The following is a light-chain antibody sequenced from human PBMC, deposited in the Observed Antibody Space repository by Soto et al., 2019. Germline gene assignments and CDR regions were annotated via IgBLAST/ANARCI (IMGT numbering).Light chain of an antibody. CDR2: GAS. V-gene: IGKV1-39*01. CDR1: RNISNY. CDR3: QQSYSSPTIT. J-gene: IGKJ5*01. Sequence: DIQMTQSPSSLSASVGDRVTITFRASRNISNYLNWYQHKPGKAPNLLMYGASSLQSGVPSRFSGSGSGTDFSLTISSLQPEDFATYYCQQSYSSPTITFDQGTRLEIK.